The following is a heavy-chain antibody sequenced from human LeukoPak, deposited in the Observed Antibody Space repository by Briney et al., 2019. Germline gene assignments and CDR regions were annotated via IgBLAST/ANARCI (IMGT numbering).Heavy chain of an antibody. CDR1: GGSISSHY. D-gene: IGHD5-12*01. J-gene: IGHJ6*03. Sequence: PSETLSLTCTVSGGSISSHYWSWIRQPAGKGLEWIGRIYTSGSTNYNPSLKSRVTMSVDTSKNQFSLKLSSVTAADTAVYYCARDRDSGYDWDYYYYMDVWGKGTTVTVSS. CDR3: ARDRDSGYDWDYYYYMDV. V-gene: IGHV4-4*07. CDR2: IYTSGST.